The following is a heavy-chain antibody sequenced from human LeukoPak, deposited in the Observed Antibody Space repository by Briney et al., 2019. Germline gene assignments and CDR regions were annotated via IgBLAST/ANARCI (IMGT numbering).Heavy chain of an antibody. J-gene: IGHJ6*02. CDR2: IKQDGSDK. CDR1: GFTFSRYW. Sequence: GGSLRLSCAASGFTFSRYWMSWVRQTPEKGLECVANIKQDGSDKFYVDSVRGRFTISRDNAKNSLYLQMNSLRVEDTALYYCARVSVLWSQSHGMDVWGQGTTVTVSS. CDR3: ARVSVLWSQSHGMDV. D-gene: IGHD3-10*01. V-gene: IGHV3-7*03.